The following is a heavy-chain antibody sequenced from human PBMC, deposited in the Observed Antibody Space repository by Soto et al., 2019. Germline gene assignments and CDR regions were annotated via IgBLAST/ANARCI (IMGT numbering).Heavy chain of an antibody. CDR2: IIPIFGTA. D-gene: IGHD1-26*01. CDR1: GGTFSTHA. CDR3: ARGWETVGTTTPFAY. V-gene: IGHV1-69*06. Sequence: QVQLVQSGAEVKKPGSSVKVSCKASGGTFSTHAISWVRQAPGQGLEWMGGIIPIFGTANYAQKFQGRVTITADKSTSTAYMGVRSLRSEDTAVYYCARGWETVGTTTPFAYWGQGTLVTVSS. J-gene: IGHJ4*02.